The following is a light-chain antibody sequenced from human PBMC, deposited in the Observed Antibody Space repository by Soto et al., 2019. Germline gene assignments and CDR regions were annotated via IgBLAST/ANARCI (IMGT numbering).Light chain of an antibody. Sequence: QSALTQPASVSGSPGQSITISCTGTSSDVGNYNLVSWYQQHPGKAPKLMIYEGTKRPSGVSNRFSGSKSGNTASLTISGPQAEDEADYYCCSYAGSSFYVFGTGTKVTVL. V-gene: IGLV2-23*01. CDR3: CSYAGSSFYV. CDR1: SSDVGNYNL. CDR2: EGT. J-gene: IGLJ1*01.